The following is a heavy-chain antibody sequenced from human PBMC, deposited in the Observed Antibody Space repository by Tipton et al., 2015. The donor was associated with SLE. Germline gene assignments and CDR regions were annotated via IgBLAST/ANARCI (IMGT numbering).Heavy chain of an antibody. J-gene: IGHJ2*01. Sequence: TLSLTCTVSGGSISSYYWSWIRQPPGKGLEWIGYIYYSGGPHYNPSLKSRVTISVDTSENQFSLKLSSVTAADTAVYYCARVGITGTTWDWYFDLWGRGTLVTVSS. CDR2: IYYSGGP. CDR1: GGSISSYY. CDR3: ARVGITGTTWDWYFDL. D-gene: IGHD1-7*01. V-gene: IGHV4-59*01.